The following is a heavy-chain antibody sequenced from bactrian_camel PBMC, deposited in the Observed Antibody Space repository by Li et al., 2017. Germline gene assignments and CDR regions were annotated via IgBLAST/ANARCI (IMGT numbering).Heavy chain of an antibody. CDR1: DPTENYC. CDR2: IEKDGST. J-gene: IGHJ4*01. V-gene: IGHV3S53*01. Sequence: HVQLVESGGGSVQAGGSLRLSCVVSDPTENYCMGWFRQAPGKEREGVAAIEKDGSTSYADSVKGRFTISKDNAKNTLYLQMNSLKPEDTAMYYCAAHPSRTYCSGGYNLRPSTRRPDYITGQGTQVTVS. D-gene: IGHD5*01.